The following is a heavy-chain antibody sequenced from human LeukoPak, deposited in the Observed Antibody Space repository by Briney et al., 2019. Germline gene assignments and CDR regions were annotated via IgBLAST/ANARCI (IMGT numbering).Heavy chain of an antibody. D-gene: IGHD3-16*01. V-gene: IGHV4-34*01. Sequence: PSETLSLTCAVYGGSFSGYYWSWIRQPPGKGLEWIGEINHSGSTNYNPSLKSRVTISVDTSKNQFSLKLSSVTAADTAVYYCAREGGNAFDIWGQGTMVTVSS. CDR3: AREGGNAFDI. J-gene: IGHJ3*02. CDR2: INHSGST. CDR1: GGSFSGYY.